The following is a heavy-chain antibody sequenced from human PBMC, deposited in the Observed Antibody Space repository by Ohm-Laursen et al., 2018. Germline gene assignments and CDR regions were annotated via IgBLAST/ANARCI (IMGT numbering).Heavy chain of an antibody. CDR3: ARDPDSSARGFDY. Sequence: SLRLSCAASGFTFSSYAMSWVRQAPGKGLEWVSAISGSGGSTYYADSVKGRFTISRDNSKNTLYLQMNSLRAEDTAMYYCARDPDSSARGFDYWGQGTLVTVSS. CDR1: GFTFSSYA. V-gene: IGHV3-23*01. J-gene: IGHJ4*02. CDR2: ISGSGGST. D-gene: IGHD6-13*01.